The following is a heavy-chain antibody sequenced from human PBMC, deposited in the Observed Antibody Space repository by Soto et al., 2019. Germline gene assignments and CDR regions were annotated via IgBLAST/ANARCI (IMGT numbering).Heavy chain of an antibody. J-gene: IGHJ4*02. CDR1: GGSFSNSG. CDR2: IIPLFGKS. Sequence: QVQLVQSGPEVTKPGSSVKVSCKASGGSFSNSGISWVRQAPGQGLQWIGGIIPLFGKSDYRQEFQGRVTLTTDESKTTAYMELSSLRSEDSATYYCAKDRAGDMSLWGQGTWVTVSS. V-gene: IGHV1-69*05. CDR3: AKDRAGDMSL. D-gene: IGHD2-21*01.